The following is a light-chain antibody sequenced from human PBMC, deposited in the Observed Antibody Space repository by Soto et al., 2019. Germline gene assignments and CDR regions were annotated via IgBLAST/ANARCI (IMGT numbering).Light chain of an antibody. CDR2: EVT. J-gene: IGLJ1*01. Sequence: QSVLTQPASVSGSPGQSITSSCTGTSSDVGSYIYVSWYQQHPGKAPKLMIYEVTNRPSGVSNRFSGSKSGNTASLTISGLQAEDEADYYCSSYSSTSSLYFFGTGTKVTVL. V-gene: IGLV2-14*01. CDR1: SSDVGSYIY. CDR3: SSYSSTSSLYF.